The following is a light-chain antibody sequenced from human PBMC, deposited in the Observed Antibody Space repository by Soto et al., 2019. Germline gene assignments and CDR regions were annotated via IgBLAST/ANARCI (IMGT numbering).Light chain of an antibody. J-gene: IGKJ5*01. CDR1: QSLVYSDGDTY. Sequence: VVMTQSPLSLPVTLGQPASISCRSRQSLVYSDGDTYLNWFQQRPGQSPRRLIYKVSNRDSGVPDRFSGSGSGTDFTLKISRVEAEDVGVYYCMQGTQWPPITFGQGTRLEIK. V-gene: IGKV2-30*01. CDR2: KVS. CDR3: MQGTQWPPIT.